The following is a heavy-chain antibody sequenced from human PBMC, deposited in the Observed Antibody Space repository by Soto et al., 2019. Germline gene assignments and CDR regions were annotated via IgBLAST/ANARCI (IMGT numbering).Heavy chain of an antibody. V-gene: IGHV1-69*13. Sequence: SVKVSCKASGGTFSSYAISWVRQAPGQGLEWMGGIIPIFGTANYAQKFQGRVTITADESTSTAYMELSSLRSEDTAVYYRARAYCSSTSCYPVYYYYGMDVWGQGTTVTVSS. D-gene: IGHD2-2*01. CDR3: ARAYCSSTSCYPVYYYYGMDV. CDR2: IIPIFGTA. CDR1: GGTFSSYA. J-gene: IGHJ6*02.